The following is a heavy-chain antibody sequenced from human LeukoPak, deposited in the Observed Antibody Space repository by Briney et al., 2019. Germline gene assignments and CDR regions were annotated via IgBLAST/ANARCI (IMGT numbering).Heavy chain of an antibody. D-gene: IGHD3-10*01. Sequence: PSETLSLTCAVYGGSFSGYYWSWIRQPPGKGLEWIGEINRSGSTNYNPSLKSRVTISVDTSKNQFSLRLSSVTAADTAVYYCARDNSYGSGTFYYYYAMDVWGQGTTVTVS. CDR3: ARDNSYGSGTFYYYYAMDV. CDR1: GGSFSGYY. J-gene: IGHJ6*02. CDR2: INRSGST. V-gene: IGHV4-34*01.